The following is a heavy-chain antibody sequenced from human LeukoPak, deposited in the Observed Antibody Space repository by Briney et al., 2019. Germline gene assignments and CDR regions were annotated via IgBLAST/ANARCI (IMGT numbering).Heavy chain of an antibody. CDR3: ARYCSSTSCYTLNTGAYYYYGMDV. CDR1: GGTFSSYT. V-gene: IGHV1-69*02. CDR2: IIPILVIA. D-gene: IGHD2-2*02. Sequence: ASVKVSCKASGGTFSSYTISWVRQAPGQGLEWMGRIIPILVIANYAQKFQGRVTITADKSTSTAYMELSSLRSEDTAVYYCARYCSSTSCYTLNTGAYYYYGMDVWGQGTTVTVSS. J-gene: IGHJ6*02.